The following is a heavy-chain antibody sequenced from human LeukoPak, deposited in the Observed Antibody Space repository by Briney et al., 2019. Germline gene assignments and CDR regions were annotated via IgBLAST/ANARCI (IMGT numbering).Heavy chain of an antibody. CDR2: INWNGGST. J-gene: IGHJ4*02. CDR3: AKDAYLIAVAGNYFEY. D-gene: IGHD6-19*01. Sequence: GGSLRLSCAASGFTFDDYGMSWVRQAPGKGLEWVSGINWNGGSTYYADSLKGRFTISRDNSKNTLYVQMDSLRPEDTAVYYCAKDAYLIAVAGNYFEYWGQGTLVTVSS. V-gene: IGHV3-20*04. CDR1: GFTFDDYG.